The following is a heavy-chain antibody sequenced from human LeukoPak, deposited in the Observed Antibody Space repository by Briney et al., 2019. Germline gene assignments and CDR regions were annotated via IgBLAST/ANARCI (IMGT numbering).Heavy chain of an antibody. D-gene: IGHD5-24*01. CDR1: GFTFSSYS. CDR3: ARVSLGYGYNSYYFDY. CDR2: ISSSSSYI. V-gene: IGHV3-21*01. J-gene: IGHJ4*02. Sequence: GGSLRLSCAASGFTFSSYSMNWICQAPGKGLEWVSSISSSSSYIYYADSVKGRFTISRDNAKNSLYLQMNSLRAEDTAVYYCARVSLGYGYNSYYFDYWGQGTLVTVSS.